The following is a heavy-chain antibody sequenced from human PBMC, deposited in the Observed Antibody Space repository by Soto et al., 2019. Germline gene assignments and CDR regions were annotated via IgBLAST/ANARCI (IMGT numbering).Heavy chain of an antibody. Sequence: ASVKVSCKASVFTSSGISWVRQAPGQRLEWMGRISTHNGNTIYAQKFQGRVIMTMDTSTTTVYMELRSLRPDDTAVYLCAREGILGLFDAYDLWGQGTMVTVSS. CDR3: AREGILGLFDAYDL. D-gene: IGHD3-3*01. CDR1: VFTSSG. J-gene: IGHJ3*01. CDR2: ISTHNGNT. V-gene: IGHV1-18*04.